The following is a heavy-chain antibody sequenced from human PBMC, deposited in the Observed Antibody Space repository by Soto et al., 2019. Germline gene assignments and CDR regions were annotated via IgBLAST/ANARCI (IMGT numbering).Heavy chain of an antibody. CDR1: GGSISSYY. Sequence: QVQLQESGPGLVKPSETLSLTCTVSGGSISSYYWSWIRQPPGKGLEWIGYIYYSGSTNYNPSLESRVTISVDTSKNQFSLKLSSVTAADTAVYYCARVGIAAAGRGYFDYWGQGTLVTVSS. D-gene: IGHD6-13*01. V-gene: IGHV4-59*01. CDR3: ARVGIAAAGRGYFDY. CDR2: IYYSGST. J-gene: IGHJ4*02.